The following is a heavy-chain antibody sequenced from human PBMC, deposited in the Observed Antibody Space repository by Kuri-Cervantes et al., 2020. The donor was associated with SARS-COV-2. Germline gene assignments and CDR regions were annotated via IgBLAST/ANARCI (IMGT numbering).Heavy chain of an antibody. CDR3: ASRLWFGEADAFDI. CDR1: GGSISSSSYY. D-gene: IGHD3-10*01. J-gene: IGHJ3*02. V-gene: IGHV4-39*07. Sequence: GSLRLSCTVSGGSISSSSYYWGWIRQPPGKGLEWIGSIYHSGSTYYNPSLKSRVTISVDTSKNQFSLKLSSVTAADTAVYYCASRLWFGEADAFDIWGQGTMVTVSS. CDR2: IYHSGST.